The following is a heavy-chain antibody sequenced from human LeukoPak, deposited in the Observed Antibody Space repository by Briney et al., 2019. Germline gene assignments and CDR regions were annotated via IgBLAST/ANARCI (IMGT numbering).Heavy chain of an antibody. V-gene: IGHV1-46*01. CDR3: ARERRAWGEDF. J-gene: IGHJ4*02. Sequence: ASVKVPCKASGYTFSDYAIHWVRQAPGQGLEWVGLINPNGGNTGYAQRFQGRVTVTTDTSTSTVFMELNSLQSEDTAVYYCARERRAWGEDFWGQGTLVTVSS. D-gene: IGHD3-16*01. CDR1: GYTFSDYA. CDR2: INPNGGNT.